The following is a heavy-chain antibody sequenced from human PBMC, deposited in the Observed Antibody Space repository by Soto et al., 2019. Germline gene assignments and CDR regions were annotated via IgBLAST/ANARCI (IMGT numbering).Heavy chain of an antibody. V-gene: IGHV1-69*13. CDR1: GGTFSSYA. CDR3: ARKAGSYYYYYYGMDV. J-gene: IGHJ6*02. CDR2: IIPIFGTA. Sequence: ASVKVSCKASGGTFSSYAIGWVRQAPGQGLEWMGGIIPIFGTANYAQKFQGRVTITADESTSTAYMELSSLRSEDTAVYYCARKAGSYYYYYYGMDVWGQGTTVTVSS. D-gene: IGHD6-19*01.